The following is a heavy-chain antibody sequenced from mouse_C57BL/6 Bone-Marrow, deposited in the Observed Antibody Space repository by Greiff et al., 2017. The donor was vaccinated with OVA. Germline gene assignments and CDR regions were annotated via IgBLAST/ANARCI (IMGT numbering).Heavy chain of an antibody. Sequence: DVHLVESGAELVKPGASVKLSCTASGFNIKDYYMHWVKQRTEQGLEWIGRIDPEDGETKYAPKFQGKATITADTSSNTAYLQRSSLTSEDTAVYYCALIYDGYYPDYWGQGTTLTVSS. CDR2: IDPEDGET. D-gene: IGHD2-3*01. V-gene: IGHV14-2*01. CDR1: GFNIKDYY. J-gene: IGHJ2*01. CDR3: ALIYDGYYPDY.